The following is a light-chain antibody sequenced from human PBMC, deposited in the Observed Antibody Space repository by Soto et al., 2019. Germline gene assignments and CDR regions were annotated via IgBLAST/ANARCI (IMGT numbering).Light chain of an antibody. CDR3: AAWDDSLNGS. Sequence: QSVLTQPPSASGTPGQRVTISCSGSSSNIGSNTVNWYQQLPGTAPKLLIYSNNQRPSGVPDRFSGSKSGTSASLAISGLQSEDEADYYCAAWDDSLNGSLGTGTKVTVL. CDR1: SSNIGSNT. J-gene: IGLJ1*01. V-gene: IGLV1-44*01. CDR2: SNN.